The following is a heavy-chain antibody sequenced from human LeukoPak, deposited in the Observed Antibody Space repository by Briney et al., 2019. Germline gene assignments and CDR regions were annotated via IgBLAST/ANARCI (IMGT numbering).Heavy chain of an antibody. Sequence: GASVKVSCKASGYIFASYVMHWVRQAPGQRLEWMGWINAGNGDTKYSQRFQGRVAITRDTSASTAYMELSSLTSEDTAVYYCARTIAGYSSHWYQGPGHWGQGTLVTVSS. J-gene: IGHJ4*02. CDR1: GYIFASYV. V-gene: IGHV1-3*01. CDR2: INAGNGDT. D-gene: IGHD6-19*01. CDR3: ARTIAGYSSHWYQGPGH.